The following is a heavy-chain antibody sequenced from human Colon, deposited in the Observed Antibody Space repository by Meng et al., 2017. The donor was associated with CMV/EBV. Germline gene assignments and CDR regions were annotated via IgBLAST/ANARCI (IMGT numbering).Heavy chain of an antibody. V-gene: IGHV3-23*03. Sequence: TFSDYAMSWVRQAPGKGLEWVSLIYKSDTSTYYADSVKGRFTISRDNSKNTLYMQMNSLRAEDAAVYYCARVLMVFAIGGTYPSYFDYWGQGALVTVSS. J-gene: IGHJ4*02. CDR1: TFSDYA. CDR3: ARVLMVFAIGGTYPSYFDY. CDR2: IYKSDTST. D-gene: IGHD2-21*01.